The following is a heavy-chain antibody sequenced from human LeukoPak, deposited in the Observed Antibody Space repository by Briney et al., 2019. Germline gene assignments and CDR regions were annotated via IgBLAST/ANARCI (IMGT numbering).Heavy chain of an antibody. D-gene: IGHD4-17*01. J-gene: IGHJ3*02. Sequence: SETLSLTCTVSGGSISSYYWSWIRHPAGKGLEWIGRIYTSGSTNYNPSLKSRVTMSVDTSKNQFSLKLSSVTAADTAVYYCARDRPDDYGDFRDAFDIWGQGTMVTVSS. CDR1: GGSISSYY. V-gene: IGHV4-4*07. CDR2: IYTSGST. CDR3: ARDRPDDYGDFRDAFDI.